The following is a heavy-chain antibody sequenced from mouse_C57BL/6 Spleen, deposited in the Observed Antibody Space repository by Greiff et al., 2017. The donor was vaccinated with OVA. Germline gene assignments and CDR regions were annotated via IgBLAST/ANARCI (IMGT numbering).Heavy chain of an antibody. CDR3: ASSPDGSFSAMDY. D-gene: IGHD2-3*01. Sequence: VQLQQSGPELVKPGASVKISCKASGYAFSSSWMNWVKQRPGKGLEWIGRIYPGDGDTNYNGKFKGKATLTADKSSSTAYMQLSSLTSEDSAVYFCASSPDGSFSAMDYWGQGTSVTVSS. J-gene: IGHJ4*01. CDR1: GYAFSSSW. CDR2: IYPGDGDT. V-gene: IGHV1-82*01.